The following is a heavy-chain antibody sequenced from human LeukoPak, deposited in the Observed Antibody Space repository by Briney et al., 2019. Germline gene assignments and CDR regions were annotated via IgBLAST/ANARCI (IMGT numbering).Heavy chain of an antibody. Sequence: ASVKVSCKTSEYILSDYYVHWVRQAPGEGLEWMGWINLNSGGTNYGQKFQGRATMTRDTSISTAYMELSSLRSDDTAMYYCARSSGGSGRWGDNWFDPWGQGTLVSVSS. CDR2: INLNSGGT. CDR3: ARSSGGSGRWGDNWFDP. J-gene: IGHJ5*02. CDR1: EYILSDYY. D-gene: IGHD3-10*01. V-gene: IGHV1-2*02.